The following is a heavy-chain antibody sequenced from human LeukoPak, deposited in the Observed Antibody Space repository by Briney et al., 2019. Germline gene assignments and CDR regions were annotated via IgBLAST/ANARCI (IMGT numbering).Heavy chain of an antibody. Sequence: SVKVSCKASGGTFSSYAISWVRQAPGQGLEWMGRIIPILGIANYAQKFQGRVTITADKSTSTAYMELSSLRSEDTAVYYCARAIYYYDSSGYYLYFDYWGREPWSPSPQ. CDR3: ARAIYYYDSSGYYLYFDY. D-gene: IGHD3-22*01. CDR1: GGTFSSYA. J-gene: IGHJ4*02. V-gene: IGHV1-69*04. CDR2: IIPILGIA.